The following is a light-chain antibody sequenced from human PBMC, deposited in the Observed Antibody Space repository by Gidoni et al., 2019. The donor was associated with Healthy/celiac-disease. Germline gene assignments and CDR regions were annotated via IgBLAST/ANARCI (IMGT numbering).Light chain of an antibody. J-gene: IGKJ2*01. CDR3: QQYNNWRL. V-gene: IGKV3-15*01. CDR1: QSVSSN. CDR2: GAS. Sequence: EIVMTQSPATLSVSPGERATLSCRASQSVSSNLAWYQQKPGQAPRLLIYGASTRATGIPARFSGSGSGTEFTLTISSPQSEDFAVYYCQQYNNWRLFXXXTKLEIK.